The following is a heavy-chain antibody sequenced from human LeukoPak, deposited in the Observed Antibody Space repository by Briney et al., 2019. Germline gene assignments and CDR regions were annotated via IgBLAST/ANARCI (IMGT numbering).Heavy chain of an antibody. D-gene: IGHD3-10*01. CDR3: ARDSGSGSYYPIHYFDY. V-gene: IGHV4-31*11. J-gene: IGHJ4*02. Sequence: SETLSLTCAVSGGSISSGGYYRSWIRQHPGKGLEWIGYIYYSGSTYYNPSLKSRVTISVDTSKNQFSLKLSSVTAADTAVYYCARDSGSGSYYPIHYFDYWGQGTLVTVSS. CDR2: IYYSGST. CDR1: GGSISSGGYY.